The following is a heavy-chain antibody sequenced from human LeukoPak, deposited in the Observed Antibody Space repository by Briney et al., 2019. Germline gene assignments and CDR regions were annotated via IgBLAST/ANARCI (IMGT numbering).Heavy chain of an antibody. J-gene: IGHJ6*03. D-gene: IGHD6-19*01. CDR3: AKDGQWLARGRAYYMDV. Sequence: PGGSLRLSCAASGFTFSSYWMTWVRQAPGKGLEWVANIKQDGSEKYYVDSVKGRFTISRDNAKNSLYLQMNSLRAEDTAVYYCAKDGQWLARGRAYYMDVWGKGTTVTVSS. CDR2: IKQDGSEK. V-gene: IGHV3-7*01. CDR1: GFTFSSYW.